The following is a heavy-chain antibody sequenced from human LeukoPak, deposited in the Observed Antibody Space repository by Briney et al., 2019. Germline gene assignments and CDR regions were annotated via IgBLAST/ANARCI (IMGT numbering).Heavy chain of an antibody. CDR1: GYSISSGYY. CDR3: AREWSSSFLRYYYYYMDV. Sequence: PSETLSLTCTVSGYSISSGYYWGWIRQPPGKGLEWIGSIYHSGSTYYNPSLKSRVTISVDTSKNQFSLKLSSVTAADTAVYYCAREWSSSFLRYYYYYMDVWGKGTTVTVSS. D-gene: IGHD6-6*01. V-gene: IGHV4-38-2*02. J-gene: IGHJ6*03. CDR2: IYHSGST.